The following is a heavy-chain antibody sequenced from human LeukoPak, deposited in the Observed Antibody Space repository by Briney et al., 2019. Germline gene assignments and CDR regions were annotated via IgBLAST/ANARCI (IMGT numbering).Heavy chain of an antibody. V-gene: IGHV3-9*01. Sequence: PGRSLRLSCAASGFTFDDYAMHWVRQAPGKGLEWVSGISWNSGSIGYADSVKGRFTISRDNAKNSLYLQMNSLRAEDTAVYYCARDYYDILTGYYNFDYWGQGTLVTVSS. CDR3: ARDYYDILTGYYNFDY. D-gene: IGHD3-9*01. J-gene: IGHJ4*02. CDR2: ISWNSGSI. CDR1: GFTFDDYA.